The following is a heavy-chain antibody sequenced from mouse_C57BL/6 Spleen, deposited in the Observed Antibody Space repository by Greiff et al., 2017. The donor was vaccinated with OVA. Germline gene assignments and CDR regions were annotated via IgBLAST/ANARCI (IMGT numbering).Heavy chain of an antibody. CDR1: GFTFSSYA. Sequence: VKLEESGGGLVKPGGSLKLSCAASGFTFSSYAMSWVRQTPEKRLEWVATISDGGSYTFYPDNVKGRFTISRDNAKNNLYLQMSHLKSEDTAMYYCARGLPTSYYFDYWGQGTTLTVSS. V-gene: IGHV5-4*03. CDR2: ISDGGSYT. CDR3: ARGLPTSYYFDY. D-gene: IGHD5-5*01. J-gene: IGHJ2*01.